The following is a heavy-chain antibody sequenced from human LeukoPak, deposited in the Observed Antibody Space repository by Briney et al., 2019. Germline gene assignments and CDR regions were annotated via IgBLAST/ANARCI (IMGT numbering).Heavy chain of an antibody. CDR3: ARCGYNSPYYFDY. CDR1: GGSISTYF. D-gene: IGHD5-24*01. V-gene: IGHV4-59*01. CDR2: IYYSGST. Sequence: PSETLSLTCTVSGGSISTYFWTWIRQPPGKGLEWIGYIYYSGSTNYNPSLKSRVTISVDTSKNQFSLKLSSVTAADTAVYFCARCGYNSPYYFDYWGQGTLVTVS. J-gene: IGHJ4*02.